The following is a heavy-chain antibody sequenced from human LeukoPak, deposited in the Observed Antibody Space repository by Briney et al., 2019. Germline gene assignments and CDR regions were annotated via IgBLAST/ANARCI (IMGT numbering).Heavy chain of an antibody. D-gene: IGHD2-21*01. Sequence: ASVKVSCRASGYTLTSYYMHWVRQAPGQGLEWMAIISPSGGSTFYAQKFQGRVTMTRDMSTSTVYMELSSLRSEDTAVYYCARGLASYMDVWGKGTTVTVSS. V-gene: IGHV1-46*01. J-gene: IGHJ6*03. CDR2: ISPSGGST. CDR3: ARGLASYMDV. CDR1: GYTLTSYY.